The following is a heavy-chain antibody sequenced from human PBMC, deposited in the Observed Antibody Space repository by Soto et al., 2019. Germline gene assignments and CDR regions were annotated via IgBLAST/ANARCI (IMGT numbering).Heavy chain of an antibody. D-gene: IGHD6-13*01. CDR3: AKDLKGIAAAGIDY. CDR2: ISYDGSNK. Sequence: GGSLRLSCAASGFTFSSYGMHWVRQAPGKGLEWVAVISYDGSNKYYADSVKGRFTISRDNSKNTLYLQMNSLGAEDTAVYYCAKDLKGIAAAGIDYWGQGTLVTVSS. CDR1: GFTFSSYG. V-gene: IGHV3-30*18. J-gene: IGHJ4*02.